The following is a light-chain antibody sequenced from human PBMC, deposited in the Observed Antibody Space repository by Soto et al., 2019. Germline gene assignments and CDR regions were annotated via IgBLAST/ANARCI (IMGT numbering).Light chain of an antibody. CDR2: GAT. CDR3: QQYGSSPLT. J-gene: IGKJ4*01. Sequence: EIVLTQSPGTLSLSPGERATLSCRASQSVSSSFLAWYQQKPGQAPRLLIYGATSRATGIPDRFSGSGSGTDFTLTISRQEPEDFAVYYCQQYGSSPLTFGGGTKVGIK. V-gene: IGKV3-20*01. CDR1: QSVSSSF.